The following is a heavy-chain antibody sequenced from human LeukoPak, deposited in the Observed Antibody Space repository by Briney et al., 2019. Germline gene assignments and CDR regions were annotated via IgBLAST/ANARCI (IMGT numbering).Heavy chain of an antibody. D-gene: IGHD3-22*01. V-gene: IGHV4-61*02. CDR2: IYTSGST. Sequence: PSETLSLTCTVSGGSISSGSYYWSWIRQPAGKGLEWIGRIYTSGSTNYNPSLKSRVTISVDTSKNQFSLKLSSVTAADTAVYYCARGSYYYDSSGYSDYWGQGTLFTVSS. J-gene: IGHJ4*02. CDR1: GGSISSGSYY. CDR3: ARGSYYYDSSGYSDY.